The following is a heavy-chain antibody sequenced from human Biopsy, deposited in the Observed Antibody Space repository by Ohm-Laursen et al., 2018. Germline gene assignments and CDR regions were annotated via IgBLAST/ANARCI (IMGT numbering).Heavy chain of an antibody. CDR2: INHSGRT. D-gene: IGHD3-22*01. V-gene: IGHV4-34*01. Sequence: SETLSLTCAVYGESFNGYYWSWIRQTPGKGLEWIGEINHSGRTNYNPSLKSRVTISVDTSKNQFSLKVRSVTAADTAVYYCVRGVDYYDPYHYYAVDVWGQGTTVTVSS. J-gene: IGHJ6*02. CDR3: VRGVDYYDPYHYYAVDV. CDR1: GESFNGYY.